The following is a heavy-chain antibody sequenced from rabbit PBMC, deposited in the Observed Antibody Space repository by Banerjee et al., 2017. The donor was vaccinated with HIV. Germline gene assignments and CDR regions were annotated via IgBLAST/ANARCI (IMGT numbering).Heavy chain of an antibody. D-gene: IGHD1-1*01. J-gene: IGHJ4*01. CDR2: IAGSSSGFT. Sequence: QSLEESGGDLVKPGASLTLTCKASGFDLSSSDYICWVRQAPGKGLEWIACIAGSSSGFTYSATWAKGRFTISKTSSTTVTLQMTSLTVADTATYFCVRYESSRGDYNLWGQGTLVTVS. V-gene: IGHV1S40*01. CDR3: VRYESSRGDYNL. CDR1: GFDLSSSDY.